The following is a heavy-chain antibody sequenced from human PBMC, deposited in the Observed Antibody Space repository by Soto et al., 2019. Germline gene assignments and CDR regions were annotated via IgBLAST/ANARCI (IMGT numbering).Heavy chain of an antibody. D-gene: IGHD3-22*01. CDR1: GYSFSGYG. V-gene: IGHV1-18*01. CDR2: ISGYNGHP. J-gene: IGHJ5*02. Sequence: ASVKVSCKTFGYSFSGYGISWLRQAPGQGLEWMGWISGYNGHPIEAQKFQGRITMTIDASATTVYMELRSLRSDDTAVYYCARESVHIYDNRGYHFWFDPWGQGTQVTSPQ. CDR3: ARESVHIYDNRGYHFWFDP.